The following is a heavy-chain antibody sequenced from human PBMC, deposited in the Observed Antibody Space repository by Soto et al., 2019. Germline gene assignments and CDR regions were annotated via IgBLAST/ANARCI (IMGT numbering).Heavy chain of an antibody. Sequence: GGSLRLSCAASGFTFSSYDMNWVRQAPGKGLEWVSYISGGGDTIYYGDSVKGRFTMSRDNDKRSLYLQMDSMRGEETALYYCARSKYGDYSNSFDVWGRGTMVTVSS. CDR3: ARSKYGDYSNSFDV. V-gene: IGHV3-48*03. D-gene: IGHD4-17*01. CDR2: ISGGGDTI. J-gene: IGHJ3*01. CDR1: GFTFSSYD.